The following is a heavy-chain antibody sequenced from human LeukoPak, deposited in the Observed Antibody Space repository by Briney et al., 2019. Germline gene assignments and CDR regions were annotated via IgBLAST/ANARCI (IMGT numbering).Heavy chain of an antibody. CDR3: ARDGGGKSRPFDY. V-gene: IGHV4-59*01. Sequence: SETLSLTCTVSGGSLSSYYWSWIRQPPGKGLEWIGNIYYRGSTNYNPSLKSRVTMSVDTSKNQFSLKVSSATAADTAVYYCARDGGGKSRPFDYWGQGTPVTVSS. CDR1: GGSLSSYY. J-gene: IGHJ4*02. D-gene: IGHD4-23*01. CDR2: IYYRGST.